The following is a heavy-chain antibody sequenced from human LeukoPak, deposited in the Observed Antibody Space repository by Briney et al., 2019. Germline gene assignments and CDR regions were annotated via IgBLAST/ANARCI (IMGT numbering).Heavy chain of an antibody. Sequence: GGSLRLSCAASGFTFSSYSMNWVRQAPGKGLEWVAFIRYDGSNKYYADSVKGRFTISRDNSKNTLYLQMNSLRAEDTAVYYCAKGAPTYYYGSGGLDYWGQGTLVTVSS. CDR1: GFTFSSYS. V-gene: IGHV3-30*02. CDR3: AKGAPTYYYGSGGLDY. D-gene: IGHD3-10*01. CDR2: IRYDGSNK. J-gene: IGHJ4*02.